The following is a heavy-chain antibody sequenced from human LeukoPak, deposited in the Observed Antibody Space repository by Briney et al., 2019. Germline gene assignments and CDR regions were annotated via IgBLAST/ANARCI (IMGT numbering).Heavy chain of an antibody. Sequence: GASVNVSFTASGYTFTVYYMHWVRQPPGQGLGWMGWINRNSGGTNYEQKLQGRVTMTRDTSISTAYMELSRLRSDDRAVYYCAVYCGGGSCYIPFDYWGQGTLVTGSS. CDR2: INRNSGGT. D-gene: IGHD2-15*01. CDR1: GYTFTVYY. CDR3: AVYCGGGSCYIPFDY. J-gene: IGHJ4*02. V-gene: IGHV1-2*02.